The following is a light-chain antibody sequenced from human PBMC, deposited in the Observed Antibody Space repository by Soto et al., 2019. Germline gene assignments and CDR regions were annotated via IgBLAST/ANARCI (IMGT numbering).Light chain of an antibody. V-gene: IGKV1-5*01. CDR2: DVS. J-gene: IGKJ1*01. Sequence: DIQMTQSPSTVSAYVGDSVTITCRASQSITTWLAWYQQRPGKAPKLLIYDVSSLQSGVPSRFSGSGSGTEFTLTISSLQPDDFATYYCQQYYSYWTFGQGTKVDIK. CDR3: QQYYSYWT. CDR1: QSITTW.